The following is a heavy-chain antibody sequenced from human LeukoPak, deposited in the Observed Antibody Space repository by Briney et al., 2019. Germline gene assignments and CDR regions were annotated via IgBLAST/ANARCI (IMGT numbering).Heavy chain of an antibody. CDR2: INPNSGGT. CDR3: ARVSSGGANYYSGMDV. V-gene: IGHV1-2*02. Sequence: ASVKVSCKASGYTFTGYYMHWVRQAPGQGLEWMGLINPNSGGTNYAQKFTGRVTMTRDTSISTAYMELSRLRPDDTDVYYCARVSSGGANYYSGMDVWGQGTTVTVSS. D-gene: IGHD2-15*01. CDR1: GYTFTGYY. J-gene: IGHJ6*02.